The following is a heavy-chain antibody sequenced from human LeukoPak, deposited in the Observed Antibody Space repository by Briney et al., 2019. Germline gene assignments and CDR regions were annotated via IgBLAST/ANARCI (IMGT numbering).Heavy chain of an antibody. CDR2: IESGGRT. D-gene: IGHD5-18*01. J-gene: IGHJ4*02. V-gene: IGHV3-53*01. CDR3: ARENGHIYGYAFLDQ. CDR1: GFTVSSTY. Sequence: PGGSLRLSCAASGFTVSSTYMSWVRQAPGKGLEWVSVIESGGRTHYADSVKGRFTISRDSSKNTLYLQMNSLRAEDTAFYFCARENGHIYGYAFLDQWGQGTLVTVSS.